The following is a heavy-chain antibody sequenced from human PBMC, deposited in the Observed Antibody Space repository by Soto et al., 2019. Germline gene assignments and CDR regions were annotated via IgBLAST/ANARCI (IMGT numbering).Heavy chain of an antibody. CDR2: IIPIFGTA. Sequence: SVKVSCKASGGTFSSYAISWVRQAPGQGLEWMGGIIPIFGTANYAQKFQGRVTITADESTSTAYMELSSLRSEDTAVYYCARGRIAAAGFDYWGQGTLVTVSS. V-gene: IGHV1-69*13. CDR3: ARGRIAAAGFDY. CDR1: GGTFSSYA. J-gene: IGHJ4*02. D-gene: IGHD6-13*01.